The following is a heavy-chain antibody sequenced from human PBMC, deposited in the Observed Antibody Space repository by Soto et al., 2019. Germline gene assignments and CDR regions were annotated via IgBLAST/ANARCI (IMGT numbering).Heavy chain of an antibody. V-gene: IGHV1-69*01. J-gene: IGHJ5*02. CDR3: AREEGHNYSLGRSHPFDP. CDR1: GGTFNRNT. D-gene: IGHD4-4*01. CDR2: IIPMFRAP. Sequence: QVQLVQSGAEVKQSGSSVKVSCRASGGTFNRNTISWVRQAPGQGLEWMGGIIPMFRAPSYAQTFQGSATITADESTNTVYKEMSSLRSADTAVYYCAREEGHNYSLGRSHPFDPWGQGTLVTVSS.